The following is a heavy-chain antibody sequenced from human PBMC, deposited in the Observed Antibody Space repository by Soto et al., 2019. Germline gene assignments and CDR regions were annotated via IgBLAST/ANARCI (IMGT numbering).Heavy chain of an antibody. Sequence: GRSLSLASAVSAFIVSMTAMGWVRQAPGGGLECVSGISDSYDHTHYTDAVKGRCSISRDNSKNTLFLQMNSLRAEDAAVYFCAKARGYCTNGVCYSYYFESWGQGTLVTVSS. CDR1: AFIVSMTA. CDR2: ISDSYDHT. D-gene: IGHD2-8*01. J-gene: IGHJ4*02. CDR3: AKARGYCTNGVCYSYYFES. V-gene: IGHV3-23*01.